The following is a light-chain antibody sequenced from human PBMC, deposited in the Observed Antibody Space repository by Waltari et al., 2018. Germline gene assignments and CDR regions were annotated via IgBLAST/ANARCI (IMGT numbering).Light chain of an antibody. CDR1: QDISSY. J-gene: IGKJ4*01. CDR2: RAS. V-gene: IGKV1D-13*01. CDR3: QQYNDWPLT. Sequence: IQLTQSPSSLSASVGDRVTITCRASQDISSYLAWYQQKPGKAPKLLIYRASSLQSGVPSRFSGSGSGTEFSLTISSLQSEDFAVYYCQQYNDWPLTFGGGTKVEIK.